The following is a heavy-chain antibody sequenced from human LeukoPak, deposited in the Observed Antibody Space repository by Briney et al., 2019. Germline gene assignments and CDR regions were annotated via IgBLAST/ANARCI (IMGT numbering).Heavy chain of an antibody. J-gene: IGHJ4*02. D-gene: IGHD1-26*01. CDR2: ISSSSSYI. CDR1: GFTFSNFW. CDR3: ARDRVVGATVDDY. V-gene: IGHV3-21*01. Sequence: PGGSLRLSCAAPGFTFSNFWMSWVRQAPGKGLEWVSSISSSSSYIYYADSVKGRFTISRDNAKNSLYLQMNSLRAEDTAVYYCARDRVVGATVDDYWGQGTLVTVSS.